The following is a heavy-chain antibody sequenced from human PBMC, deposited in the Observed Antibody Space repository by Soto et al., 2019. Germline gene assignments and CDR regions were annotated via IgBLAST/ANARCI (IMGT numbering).Heavy chain of an antibody. CDR1: GYTFTSYA. J-gene: IGHJ4*02. CDR2: MNPYNGNT. V-gene: IGHV1-8*01. Sequence: GASVKVCFNASGYTFTSYAIRWVQQVTGQGLEWMGWMNPYNGNTGSTQKFQGRVTMTRNTSISTVYMELTSLRSEDTAVYYCARRKERSGPHYFDYWGQGSLVTVSS. D-gene: IGHD6-25*01. CDR3: ARRKERSGPHYFDY.